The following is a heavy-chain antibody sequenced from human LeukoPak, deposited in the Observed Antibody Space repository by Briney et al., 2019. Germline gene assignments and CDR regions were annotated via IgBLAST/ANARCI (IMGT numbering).Heavy chain of an antibody. CDR3: ARSFLAPYYYYYIDV. CDR1: GYTFTSYG. V-gene: IGHV1-18*01. Sequence: ASVKVSCKASGYTFTSYGISWVRQAPGQGLEWMGWISAYNGNTNYAQKLQGRATMTTDTSTSTAYMELRSLRSDDTAVYYCARSFLAPYYYYYIDVWGKGTTVTVSS. J-gene: IGHJ6*03. CDR2: ISAYNGNT. D-gene: IGHD3-3*02.